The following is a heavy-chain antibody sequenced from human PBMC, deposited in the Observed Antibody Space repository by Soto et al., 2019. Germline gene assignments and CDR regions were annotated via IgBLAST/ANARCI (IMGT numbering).Heavy chain of an antibody. Sequence: SETLSLTCAVSGGSISSGGYSWSWIRQPPGKGLEWIGYIYHSGSTYYNPSLKSRVTISVDRSKNQFSLKLSSVTAADTAVYYCARAIIVGATGWYFDLWGRGTLVTVSS. D-gene: IGHD1-26*01. J-gene: IGHJ2*01. CDR3: ARAIIVGATGWYFDL. V-gene: IGHV4-30-2*01. CDR2: IYHSGST. CDR1: GGSISSGGYS.